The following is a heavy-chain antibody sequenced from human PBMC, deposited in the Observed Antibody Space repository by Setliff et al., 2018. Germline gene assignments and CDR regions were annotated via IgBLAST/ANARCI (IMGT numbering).Heavy chain of an antibody. V-gene: IGHV4-61*09. D-gene: IGHD3-22*01. CDR1: GASITSGGFY. CDR2: ISPSGST. CDR3: ARAMYSAGYYGGGYSYYYMDV. J-gene: IGHJ6*03. Sequence: SETLSLTCSVSGASITSGGFYWTWIRQPAGKGLEWIGHISPSGSTTYNPSVKSRVTISLDSSKTQFSLKLSSVTAADTAVYYCARAMYSAGYYGGGYSYYYMDVWGKGTTVTVSS.